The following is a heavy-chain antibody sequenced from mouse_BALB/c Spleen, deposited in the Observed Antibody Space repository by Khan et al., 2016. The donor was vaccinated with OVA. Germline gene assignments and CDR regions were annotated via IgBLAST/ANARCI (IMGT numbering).Heavy chain of an antibody. J-gene: IGHJ3*01. CDR2: INPSDGDT. CDR3: TRSGYGTFAY. Sequence: QVQLKQSGAELVKPGASVKLSCKASGYTFTSYYMYWVKQRPGQGLEWIGGINPSDGDTNFNEKFKIKATLTVDKSSSTAYMQLSSLTSEDSAVYYCTRSGYGTFAYWGQGTLVTVSA. V-gene: IGHV1S81*02. CDR1: GYTFTSYY. D-gene: IGHD2-1*01.